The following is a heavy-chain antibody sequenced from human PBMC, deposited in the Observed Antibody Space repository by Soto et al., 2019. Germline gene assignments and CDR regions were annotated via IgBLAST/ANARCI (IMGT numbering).Heavy chain of an antibody. CDR2: FNPGAGGR. CDR3: ARGYWSGGSCYRVYYYDMDV. J-gene: IGHJ6*03. D-gene: IGHD2-15*01. Sequence: ASVKVSCKASGYTFTSYYIHWVRQAPGQGLEWMGIFNPGAGGRSYAQKFQGRVTMTRDTSTSTVYMELSRLRSEDTAVYYSARGYWSGGSCYRVYYYDMDVWG. V-gene: IGHV1-46*01. CDR1: GYTFTSYY.